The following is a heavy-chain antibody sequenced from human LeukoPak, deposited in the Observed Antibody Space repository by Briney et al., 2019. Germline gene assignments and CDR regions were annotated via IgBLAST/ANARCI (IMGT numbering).Heavy chain of an antibody. J-gene: IGHJ4*02. CDR3: AKDRFGYSDY. D-gene: IGHD2-21*01. V-gene: IGHV3-23*01. CDR1: GFTFSSYA. CDR2: ISGSGGST. Sequence: GGSLGLSCAASGFTFSSYAMSRVRQAPGKGLEWVSAISGSGGSTYYADSVKGRFTISRDNSKNTLYLQMNSLRAEDTAVYYCAKDRFGYSDYWGQGTLVTVSS.